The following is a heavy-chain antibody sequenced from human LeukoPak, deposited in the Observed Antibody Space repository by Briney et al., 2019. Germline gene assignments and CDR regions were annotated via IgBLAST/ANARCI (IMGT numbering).Heavy chain of an antibody. CDR3: VRENHGSFDY. CDR2: ISSSSTYI. CDR1: GFSFSTYY. D-gene: IGHD1-14*01. J-gene: IGHJ4*02. Sequence: GGSLRLSCAASGFSFSTYYVNWVRQARGKGLEWVSCISSSSTYIYYSDSVRGRFAISRDNAKNSLYLQMNSLRAEDTAVYYCVRENHGSFDYWGQGSLVTVSS. V-gene: IGHV3-21*01.